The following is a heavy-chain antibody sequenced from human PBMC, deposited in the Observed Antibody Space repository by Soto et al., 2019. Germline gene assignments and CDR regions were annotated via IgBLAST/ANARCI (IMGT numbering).Heavy chain of an antibody. D-gene: IGHD3-10*01. J-gene: IGHJ4*02. Sequence: QVHLVQSGAELRKPGSSVRVSCKASGDTFNSYTINWVRQAPGLGLEWMGRTIPILSMSNYALKFQGRLTITADKPTSTAYMVLSSLRSEDTAIYYCATSYGSGSQAFDYWGQGALVTVSS. CDR1: GDTFNSYT. V-gene: IGHV1-69*02. CDR2: TIPILSMS. CDR3: ATSYGSGSQAFDY.